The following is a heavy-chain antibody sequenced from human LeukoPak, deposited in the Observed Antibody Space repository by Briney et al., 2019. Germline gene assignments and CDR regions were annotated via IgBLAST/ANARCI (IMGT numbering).Heavy chain of an antibody. Sequence: PGGSLRLSCAASGFTFSSYGMHWVRQAPGKGLEWVAFFRYDGSNKYYADSVKGRFTISRDNSKNTLYLQMNSLRAEDTALYYCARYHCSSISCYSEVSFDSWGQGTLVTVSS. D-gene: IGHD2-2*01. CDR3: ARYHCSSISCYSEVSFDS. V-gene: IGHV3-30*02. J-gene: IGHJ4*02. CDR2: FRYDGSNK. CDR1: GFTFSSYG.